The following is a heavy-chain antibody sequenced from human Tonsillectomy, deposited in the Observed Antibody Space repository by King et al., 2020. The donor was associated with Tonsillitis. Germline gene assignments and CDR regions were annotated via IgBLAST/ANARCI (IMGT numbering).Heavy chain of an antibody. J-gene: IGHJ4*02. D-gene: IGHD1-14*01. CDR2: ISPSDGRT. CDR3: ARDEPKSYYFDY. Sequence: QLVQSGAEVKKPGASVKVSCKASGYTFTSYYMHWVRHAPGQGLEWMGIISPSDGRTSYAQKFQGRVTMTRDTSTSTVYMELSSLRSEDTAVYYCARDEPKSYYFDYWGQGTLVTVSS. V-gene: IGHV1-46*01. CDR1: GYTFTSYY.